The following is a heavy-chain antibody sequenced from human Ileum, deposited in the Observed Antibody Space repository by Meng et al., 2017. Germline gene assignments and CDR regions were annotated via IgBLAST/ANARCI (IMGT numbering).Heavy chain of an antibody. CDR2: VFHTGGT. Sequence: QGQLQPWGAGRLKPSETLSLTCAVYGGSFNNDYWNWIRQPPGKGLEWIGEVFHTGGTKYNPSLQSRVTISIDTSKKQLSLNLTSATAADTALYYCVTGTLRGGVDWGQGILVTVSS. CDR1: GGSFNNDY. J-gene: IGHJ4*02. CDR3: VTGTLRGGVD. D-gene: IGHD3-10*01. V-gene: IGHV4-34*12.